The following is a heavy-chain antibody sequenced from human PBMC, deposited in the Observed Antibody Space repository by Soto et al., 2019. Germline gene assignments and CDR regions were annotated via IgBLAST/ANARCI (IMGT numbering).Heavy chain of an antibody. CDR2: ISGSGGST. Sequence: GGSLRLSCAASGFTFSSYAMSWVRQAPGKGQEWVSAISGSGGSTYYADSVKGRFTISRDNSKKTLFLQMNSLRAEDTAVYYCAKPFPMKVFRPLTGYSPSVYWGDGILVSVS. CDR3: AKPFPMKVFRPLTGYSPSVY. J-gene: IGHJ4*01. CDR1: GFTFSSYA. V-gene: IGHV3-23*01. D-gene: IGHD3-9*01.